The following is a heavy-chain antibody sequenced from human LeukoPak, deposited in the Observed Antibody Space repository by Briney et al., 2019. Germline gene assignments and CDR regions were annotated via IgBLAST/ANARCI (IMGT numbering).Heavy chain of an antibody. Sequence: GESLKISCKGSGYSFTTCWIGWVRQMPGKGLEWMGTIYPGDSDTRYSPSFQGQVTISADKSISTAYLQWSSLKASDTAMYYCARGMEMATFDYWGQGTLVTVSS. CDR2: IYPGDSDT. D-gene: IGHD5-24*01. CDR1: GYSFTTCW. CDR3: ARGMEMATFDY. J-gene: IGHJ4*02. V-gene: IGHV5-51*01.